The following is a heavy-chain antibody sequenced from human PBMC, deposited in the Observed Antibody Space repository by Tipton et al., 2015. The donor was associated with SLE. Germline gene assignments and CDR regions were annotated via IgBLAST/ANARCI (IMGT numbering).Heavy chain of an antibody. D-gene: IGHD6-13*01. Sequence: TLSLTCTVSGVSIRSYFWSWIRQPVGKGLEWIGRMYFSGVTDYNPSLKSRLTMSIDTSRNQFSLKLNSVTAADTAVYYCARDMDALPSSSWSGIAHWGQGILVTVSS. J-gene: IGHJ5*02. CDR2: MYFSGVT. CDR1: GVSIRSYF. V-gene: IGHV4-4*07. CDR3: ARDMDALPSSSWSGIAH.